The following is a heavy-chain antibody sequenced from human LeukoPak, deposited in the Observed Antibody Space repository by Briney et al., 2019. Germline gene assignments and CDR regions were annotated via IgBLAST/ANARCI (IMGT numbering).Heavy chain of an antibody. CDR2: ISSSSSYI. CDR3: ARELGTTWDY. V-gene: IGHV3-21*01. J-gene: IGHJ4*02. CDR1: GFTFSSFA. D-gene: IGHD3-16*01. Sequence: GGSLRLSCAASGFTFSSFAMTWVRQAPGKGLEWVSSISSSSSYIYYADSVKGRFTISRDNAKNSLYLQMNSLRAEDTAVYYCARELGTTWDYWGQGTLVTVSS.